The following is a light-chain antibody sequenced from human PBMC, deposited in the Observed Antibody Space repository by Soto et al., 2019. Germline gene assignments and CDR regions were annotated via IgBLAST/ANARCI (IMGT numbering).Light chain of an antibody. CDR3: AAWDASLNGVV. CDR1: SSNIGSHT. V-gene: IGLV1-44*01. CDR2: SNT. J-gene: IGLJ2*01. Sequence: QSVLTQPPSASGTPGQRVTISCSGSSSNIGSHTVNWYQQLPGTAPRLLIYSNTQRPSGVPDRFSGSKSGTSASLAISGLQSEYEADYSCAAWDASLNGVVFGGGTKLTVL.